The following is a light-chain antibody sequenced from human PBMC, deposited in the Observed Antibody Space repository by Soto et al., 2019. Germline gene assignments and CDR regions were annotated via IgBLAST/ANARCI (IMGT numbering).Light chain of an antibody. CDR2: DIN. CDR1: SSDVGNYIF. Sequence: QSVLTQPASVSGSPGQSITISCTGTSSDVGNYIFVSWYRQHPGKAPKLMIYDINNRPSGVSNRFSGSKSGNTASLTISGLQAEDEADYYCVSYTTRASEVFATGTKGTVL. J-gene: IGLJ1*01. CDR3: VSYTTRASEV. V-gene: IGLV2-14*01.